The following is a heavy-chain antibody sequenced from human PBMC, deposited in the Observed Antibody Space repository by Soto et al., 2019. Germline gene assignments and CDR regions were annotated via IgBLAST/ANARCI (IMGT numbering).Heavy chain of an antibody. D-gene: IGHD3-22*01. V-gene: IGHV4-4*02. CDR2: INHSGST. Sequence: SETLSLTCAVSGGSISSSNWWSWIRQPPGKGLEWIGEINHSGSTNYNPSLKSRVTISVDTSKNQFSLKLSSVTAADTAVYYCARGLRGYYDSTGYPYYFDYWGQGTLVTVSS. CDR1: GGSISSSNW. J-gene: IGHJ4*02. CDR3: ARGLRGYYDSTGYPYYFDY.